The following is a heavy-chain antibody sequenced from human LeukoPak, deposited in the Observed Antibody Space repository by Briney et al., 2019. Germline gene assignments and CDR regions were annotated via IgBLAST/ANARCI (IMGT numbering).Heavy chain of an antibody. CDR1: GGSISSYY. D-gene: IGHD6-6*01. V-gene: IGHV4-4*07. CDR2: IYTSGST. Sequence: PSETLSLTCTVSGGSISSYYWSWIRQPAGKGLEWIGRIYTSGSTNYNPSLKSRVTISVDTSKNQFSLKVSSVTAADTAVYYCARVYSSSSGKNAFDIWGQGTIVTVSS. CDR3: ARVYSSSSGKNAFDI. J-gene: IGHJ3*02.